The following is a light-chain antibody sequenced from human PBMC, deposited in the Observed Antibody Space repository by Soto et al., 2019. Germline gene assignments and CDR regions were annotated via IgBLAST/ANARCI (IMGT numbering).Light chain of an antibody. V-gene: IGLV2-23*01. CDR3: CSYAGSSTLI. J-gene: IGLJ2*01. CDR1: NSDVGSYNL. Sequence: QSALTQPASVSGSPGQSITISCTGTNSDVGSYNLVSWYQQHPGKVPKLMIFEDNKRPSGVSNRFSGSKSGNTASLTISGLQAEDEADYYCCSYAGSSTLIFGGGTKVTVL. CDR2: EDN.